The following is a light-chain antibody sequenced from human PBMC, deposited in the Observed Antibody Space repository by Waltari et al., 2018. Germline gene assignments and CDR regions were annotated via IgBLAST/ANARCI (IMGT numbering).Light chain of an antibody. CDR1: SSDVGGYNF. J-gene: IGLJ2*01. CDR3: SSDTSRTPVV. CDR2: DVN. Sequence: QSALTQPPSVSGSPGQSIAISCTGTSSDVGGYNFVAWYQHHQGKAPKLLIYDVNNRPSVASDRFCGTKSGNTALLTISVLEADDAADYYCSSDTSRTPVVFGGGTQLTVL. V-gene: IGLV2-14*03.